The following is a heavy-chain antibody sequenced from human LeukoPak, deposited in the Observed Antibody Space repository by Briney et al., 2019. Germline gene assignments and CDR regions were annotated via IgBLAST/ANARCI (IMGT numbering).Heavy chain of an antibody. V-gene: IGHV3-23*01. J-gene: IGHJ4*02. CDR2: IRGSGGST. CDR1: GFTFSSYA. CDR3: AKVCITIFGVVDPIDY. D-gene: IGHD3-3*01. Sequence: GGSLRLSCAASGFTFSSYAMSWVRQAPGKGLEWVSAIRGSGGSTYYADSVKGRFTISRDNSKNTLYLQMNSLRAEDTAVYYCAKVCITIFGVVDPIDYWGQGTLVTVSS.